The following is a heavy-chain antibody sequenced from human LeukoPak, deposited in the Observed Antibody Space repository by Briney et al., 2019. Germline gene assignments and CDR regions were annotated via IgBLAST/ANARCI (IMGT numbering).Heavy chain of an antibody. CDR2: INHSGST. V-gene: IGHV4-34*01. CDR1: GGSFSGYY. Sequence: PSVTLSLTCAVYGGSFSGYYWSWIRQPPGKGLEWIGEINHSGSTNYNPSLKSRVTISVDTSKNQFSLKLSSVTAADTAVYYCARRGYYDSSGRDFDYWGQGTLVTVSS. D-gene: IGHD3-22*01. J-gene: IGHJ4*02. CDR3: ARRGYYDSSGRDFDY.